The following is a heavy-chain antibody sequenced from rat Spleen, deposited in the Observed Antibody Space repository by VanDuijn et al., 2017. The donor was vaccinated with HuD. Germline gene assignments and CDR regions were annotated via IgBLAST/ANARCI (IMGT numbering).Heavy chain of an antibody. J-gene: IGHJ2*01. CDR2: IWGHGGT. V-gene: IGHV2-47*01. D-gene: IGHD1-10*01. CDR1: GLSLTSNS. CDR3: ARRGIITTTLDY. Sequence: QVQLKESGPDLVQPSQTLSLTCTVSGLSLTSNSVSWIRQPPGKGLEWIGVIWGHGGTDYNSAIKSRLSISRDTSKSQVFLKMNSLQTEDTAMYFCARRGIITTTLDYWGQGVMVTVSS.